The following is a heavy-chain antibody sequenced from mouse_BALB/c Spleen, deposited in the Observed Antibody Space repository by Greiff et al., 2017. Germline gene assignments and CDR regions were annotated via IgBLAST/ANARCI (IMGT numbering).Heavy chain of an antibody. CDR2: IWGDGST. J-gene: IGHJ4*01. CDR1: GFSLTGYG. CDR3: ARVEGYYAMDY. Sequence: QVQLQQSGPGLVAPSQSLSITCTVSGFSLTGYGVNWVRQPPGKGLEWLGMIWGDGSTDYNSALKSRLSISKDNSKSQVFLKMNSLQTDDTARYYCARVEGYYAMDYWGQGTSVTVSS. V-gene: IGHV2-6-7*01.